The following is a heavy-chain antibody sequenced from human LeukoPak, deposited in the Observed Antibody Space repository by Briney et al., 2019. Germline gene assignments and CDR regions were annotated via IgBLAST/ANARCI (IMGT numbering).Heavy chain of an antibody. D-gene: IGHD3-22*01. Sequence: GGSLRLSCAASGFTFSSYAMSWVRQAPGKGLEWVSAISGSGGSTYYADSVKGRFTISSDNSKSTLYLQMNSLRAEDTAVYYCAKDRDSSGYYYFDYWGQGTLVTVSS. CDR3: AKDRDSSGYYYFDY. V-gene: IGHV3-23*01. J-gene: IGHJ4*02. CDR1: GFTFSSYA. CDR2: ISGSGGST.